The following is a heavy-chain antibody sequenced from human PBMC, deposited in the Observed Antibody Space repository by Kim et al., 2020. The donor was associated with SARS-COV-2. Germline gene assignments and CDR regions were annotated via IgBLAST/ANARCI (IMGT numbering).Heavy chain of an antibody. CDR3: ARGRSRITMIVVVSLRSYYLDY. J-gene: IGHJ4*02. D-gene: IGHD3-22*01. CDR2: MNPNSGNT. Sequence: ASVKVSCKASGYTFTSYDINWVRQATGQGLEWMGWMNPNSGNTGYAQKFQGRVTMTRNTSISTAYMELSSLRSEDTAVYYCARGRSRITMIVVVSLRSYYLDYGGQGTLVTVSS. V-gene: IGHV1-8*01. CDR1: GYTFTSYD.